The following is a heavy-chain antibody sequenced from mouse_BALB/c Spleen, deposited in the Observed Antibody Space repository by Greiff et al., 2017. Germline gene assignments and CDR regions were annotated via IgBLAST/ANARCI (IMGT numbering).Heavy chain of an antibody. CDR2: IYPGDGST. D-gene: IGHD2-1*01. CDR1: GYTFTSYY. Sequence: QVQLQQSGPELVKPGASVKMSCKASGYTFTSYYIHWVKQRPGQGLEWIGWIYPGDGSTKYNEKFKGKTTLTADKSSSTAYMLLSSLTSEDSAIYFCARNYGNTFAYWGQGTLVTVSA. J-gene: IGHJ3*01. V-gene: IGHV1S56*01. CDR3: ARNYGNTFAY.